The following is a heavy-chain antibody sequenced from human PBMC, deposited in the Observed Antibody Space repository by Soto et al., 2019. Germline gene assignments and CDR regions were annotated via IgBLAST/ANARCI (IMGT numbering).Heavy chain of an antibody. CDR1: GYTFTSYY. D-gene: IGHD5-18*01. CDR3: ARDLRGYSPGYYYYGMDV. CDR2: INPSGGST. V-gene: IGHV1-46*01. J-gene: IGHJ6*02. Sequence: SSVKVSCNASGYTFTSYYMHWVRQAPGQGLEWMGIINPSGGSTSYAQKFQGRVTMTRDTSTSTVYMELSSLRSEDTAVYYCARDLRGYSPGYYYYGMDVWGQGTTVTVSS.